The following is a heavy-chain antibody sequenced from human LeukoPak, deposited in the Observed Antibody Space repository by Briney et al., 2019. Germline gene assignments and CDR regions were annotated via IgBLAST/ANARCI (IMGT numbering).Heavy chain of an antibody. CDR2: IKQDGSEK. Sequence: GGSLRLSCAASGFTFNSYWMNWVRQAPGKGLEWVANIKQDGSEKYYVDSVKGRFTISRDNAENSLYLQMNSLRAEDTAVYYCATSRTFDYWGQGTLVTVSS. V-gene: IGHV3-7*01. D-gene: IGHD1-7*01. J-gene: IGHJ4*02. CDR1: GFTFNSYW. CDR3: ATSRTFDY.